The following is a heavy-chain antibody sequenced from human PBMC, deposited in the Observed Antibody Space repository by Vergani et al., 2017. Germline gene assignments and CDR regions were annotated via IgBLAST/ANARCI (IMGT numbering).Heavy chain of an antibody. Sequence: QVQLVQSGAEVKKPGASVKVSCKASGYPFTSYYMHWVRQAPGQGLEWMGIINPSGGSTSYAQKFQGRVTMTRDTSTSTVYMELSSLRSEDTAVYYCARGGRGIAARPRDYYYMDVWGKGTTVTVSS. CDR3: ARGGRGIAARPRDYYYMDV. CDR2: INPSGGST. CDR1: GYPFTSYY. V-gene: IGHV1-46*03. J-gene: IGHJ6*03. D-gene: IGHD6-6*01.